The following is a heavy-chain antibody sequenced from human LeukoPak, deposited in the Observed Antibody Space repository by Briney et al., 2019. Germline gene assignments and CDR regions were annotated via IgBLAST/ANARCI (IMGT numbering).Heavy chain of an antibody. D-gene: IGHD6-13*01. Sequence: GGSLRLSCAASGFTVSSNYMSWVRQAPGKGLEWVSVIYSGGSTYYADSVKGRFTISRDNSKNTLYLQMNSLRAEDTAVYYCAATGYGSSWYPGFDYWGQGTLVTVSS. J-gene: IGHJ4*02. CDR1: GFTVSSNY. V-gene: IGHV3-66*01. CDR3: AATGYGSSWYPGFDY. CDR2: IYSGGST.